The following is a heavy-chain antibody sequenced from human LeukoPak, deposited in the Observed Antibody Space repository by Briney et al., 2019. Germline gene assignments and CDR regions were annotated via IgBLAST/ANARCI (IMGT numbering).Heavy chain of an antibody. CDR3: ASSHEPPKPYYYDSSGYSLDY. V-gene: IGHV4-39*07. Sequence: SETLSLTCTVSGGSISSSSYYWGWIRQPPGKGLEWIGSIYYSGSTYYNPSLKSRVTISVDTSKNQFSLKLSSVTAADTAVYYCASSHEPPKPYYYDSSGYSLDYWGQGTLVTVSS. CDR2: IYYSGST. CDR1: GGSISSSSYY. D-gene: IGHD3-22*01. J-gene: IGHJ4*02.